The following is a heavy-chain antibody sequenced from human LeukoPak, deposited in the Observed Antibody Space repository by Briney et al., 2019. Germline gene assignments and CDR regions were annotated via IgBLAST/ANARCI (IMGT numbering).Heavy chain of an antibody. Sequence: PSETLSLTCTVSGGSISSYYWSWIRQPPGKGLEWIGYIYYSGSTNYNPSLKSRVTISVDTSKNQFSLKLSSVAAADTAVYYCARRRFVTGTYFDLWGRGTLVTVSS. CDR2: IYYSGST. D-gene: IGHD2-21*02. V-gene: IGHV4-59*01. CDR3: ARRRFVTGTYFDL. J-gene: IGHJ2*01. CDR1: GGSISSYY.